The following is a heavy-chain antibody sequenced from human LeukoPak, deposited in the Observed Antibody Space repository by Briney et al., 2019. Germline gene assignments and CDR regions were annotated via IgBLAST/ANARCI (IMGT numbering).Heavy chain of an antibody. Sequence: SETLSLTCAVYGGSFSGYYWSWIRQPPGEGMEWIGEINHSGSTNYNPSLKSRVTISVDTSKNQFSLKLSSVTAADTAVYYCARCSTNTDFDYWGQGTLVTVSS. CDR3: ARCSTNTDFDY. CDR1: GGSFSGYY. J-gene: IGHJ4*02. CDR2: INHSGST. V-gene: IGHV4-34*01. D-gene: IGHD2-8*01.